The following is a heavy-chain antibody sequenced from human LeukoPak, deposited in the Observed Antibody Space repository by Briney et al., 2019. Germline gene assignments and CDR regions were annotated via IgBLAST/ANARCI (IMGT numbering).Heavy chain of an antibody. Sequence: GGSLRLSCAASGFTFSSYAMHWVRQAPGKGLEWVAVISHDGSNKYYADSVKGRFTISRDNSKNTLYLQMNSLRAEDTAVYYCARTPETTSYYYFDYWGQGTLVTVSS. CDR1: GFTFSSYA. CDR3: ARTPETTSYYYFDY. CDR2: ISHDGSNK. J-gene: IGHJ4*02. D-gene: IGHD1-1*01. V-gene: IGHV3-30-3*01.